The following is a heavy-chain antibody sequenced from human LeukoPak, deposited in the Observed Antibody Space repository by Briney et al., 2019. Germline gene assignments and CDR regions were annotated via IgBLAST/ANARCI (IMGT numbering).Heavy chain of an antibody. CDR1: AFTFSNAW. V-gene: IGHV3-15*01. J-gene: IGHJ4*02. CDR2: IKSKTAGGTT. Sequence: PGGCLRLSCAASAFTFSNAWISWVRQAPGKGLEWVIRIKSKTAGGTTDYASPVKGRFTISRADSKYTLYLQMNSLKTDDTAVYYCTRRYCSGGTCSVVYWGQGTLGSVSS. CDR3: TRRYCSGGTCSVVY. D-gene: IGHD2-15*01.